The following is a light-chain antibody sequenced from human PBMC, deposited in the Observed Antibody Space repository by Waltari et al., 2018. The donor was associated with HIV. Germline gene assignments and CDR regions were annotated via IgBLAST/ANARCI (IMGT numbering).Light chain of an antibody. CDR2: GNT. J-gene: IGLJ1*01. CDR1: ASNIGAGYD. CDR3: QTYDTDLKTYV. V-gene: IGLV1-40*01. Sequence: QSVLTQPPSVSGAPGQRVPVSCTGSASNIGAGYDCHWYQKLPGTAPKLFINGNTNRPSGVPDRFSVSKSGASASLAITGLQGEDEGDYYCQTYDTDLKTYVFGSGTKVTVL.